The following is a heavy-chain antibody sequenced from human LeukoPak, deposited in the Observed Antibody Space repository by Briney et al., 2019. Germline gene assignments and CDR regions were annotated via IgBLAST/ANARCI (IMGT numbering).Heavy chain of an antibody. CDR3: ARVLPRGGIAAAGGPSRFAPNDAFDI. CDR2: INPNSGGT. V-gene: IGHV1-2*04. Sequence: GASVKVSCKASGYTFTGYYMHWVRQAPGQGLEWMGWINPNSGGTNYAQKFQGWVTMTRDTSISTAYMELSRLRSDDTAVYYCARVLPRGGIAAAGGPSRFAPNDAFDIWGQGTMVTVSS. J-gene: IGHJ3*02. D-gene: IGHD6-13*01. CDR1: GYTFTGYY.